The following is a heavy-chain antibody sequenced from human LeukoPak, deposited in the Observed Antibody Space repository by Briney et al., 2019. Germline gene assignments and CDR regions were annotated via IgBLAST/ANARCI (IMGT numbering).Heavy chain of an antibody. CDR2: INSDGGTT. J-gene: IGHJ3*02. CDR1: GFTFGTYW. D-gene: IGHD2-15*01. CDR3: VRESYCSGGSCYSGRAFDI. Sequence: GGSLRLSCGASGFTFGTYWMHWVRQAPGKGLVWVSGINSDGGTTTYADSVKGRFTISRDNAKNTLYLQMNSLRAEDTAVFYCVRESYCSGGSCYSGRAFDIWGQGTMVTVSS. V-gene: IGHV3-74*01.